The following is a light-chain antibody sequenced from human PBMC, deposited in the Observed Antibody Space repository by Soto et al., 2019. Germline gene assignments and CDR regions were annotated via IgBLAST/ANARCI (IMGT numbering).Light chain of an antibody. CDR1: QTINNF. Sequence: DIQITHSPSSLSASVGDRVTITFLASQTINNFLNWYQQKPGKAPNLLIHGASTLQSGVPSRFTGSGSGTYFTLTISSLQPEDFATYYCQKHFHTPPDFGQGTRLEIK. CDR3: QKHFHTPPD. V-gene: IGKV1-39*01. J-gene: IGKJ5*01. CDR2: GAS.